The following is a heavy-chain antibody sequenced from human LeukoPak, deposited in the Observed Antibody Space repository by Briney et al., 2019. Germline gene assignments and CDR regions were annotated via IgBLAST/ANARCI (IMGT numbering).Heavy chain of an antibody. Sequence: ASVKVSCKVSGYSLIELTMHWVRQAPGKGLEWMGGFDPEDGETIYAQKFQGRVAMTEDTSTDTVYMELSSLRSEDTAVYYCATGPHWGYFESGGSYKNWFDPWGQGTLVTVSS. V-gene: IGHV1-24*01. CDR2: FDPEDGET. D-gene: IGHD3-22*01. CDR3: ATGPHWGYFESGGSYKNWFDP. J-gene: IGHJ5*02. CDR1: GYSLIELT.